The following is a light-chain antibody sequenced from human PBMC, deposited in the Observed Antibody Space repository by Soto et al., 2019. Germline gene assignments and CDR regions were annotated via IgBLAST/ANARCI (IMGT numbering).Light chain of an antibody. CDR3: QQYSTLPHT. CDR2: GVS. J-gene: IGKJ2*01. Sequence: ENVLTQSPGTLSVSPGERATLSCRASQSVTNRFFAWYQQKPGQAPRLLLYGVSIRATGIPDRFSGSGSGTDFTLTISGLEPEDLVVYYCQQYSTLPHTFGQGTKLEVK. CDR1: QSVTNRF. V-gene: IGKV3-20*01.